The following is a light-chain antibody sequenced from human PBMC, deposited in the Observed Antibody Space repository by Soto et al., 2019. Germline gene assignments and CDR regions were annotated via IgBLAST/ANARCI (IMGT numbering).Light chain of an antibody. CDR2: DNR. V-gene: IGLV3-21*01. J-gene: IGLJ2*01. Sequence: SSELTQPPSVSVAPGQTASISCGGNNIGIKDVYWYQQQPGQAPVLVIYDNRDRPSGIPERFSGSNSGNTATLTISRVEAGDEADYYCQVWDTSSDHPVFGRGTKLTVL. CDR1: NIGIKD. CDR3: QVWDTSSDHPV.